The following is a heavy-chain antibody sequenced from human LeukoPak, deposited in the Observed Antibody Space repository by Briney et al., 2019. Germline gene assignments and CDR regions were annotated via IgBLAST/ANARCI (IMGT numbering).Heavy chain of an antibody. Sequence: SETLSLTCTVSGGSISSYYWSWIRQPPGKGLEWVGYIYYSGSTNYNPSLKSRVTISVDTSKNHFSLKLSSVTAADTAVYYCARLPGYFDYWGQGTLVTVSS. CDR2: IYYSGST. V-gene: IGHV4-59*08. CDR3: ARLPGYFDY. J-gene: IGHJ4*02. D-gene: IGHD7-27*01. CDR1: GGSISSYY.